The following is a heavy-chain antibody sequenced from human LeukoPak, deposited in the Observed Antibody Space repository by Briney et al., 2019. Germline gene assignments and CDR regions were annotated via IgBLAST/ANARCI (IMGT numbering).Heavy chain of an antibody. CDR3: GVAAAGRPFDY. Sequence: SETLSLTCTVSGGSISSSSYYWGWIRQPPGRGLEWNGRIYYSGSTYSNPSLKSRVTISVDTSKIQFSLKRSSVTAADTAVYSCGVAAAGRPFDYWGQGTLVTVSS. CDR1: GGSISSSSYY. J-gene: IGHJ4*02. V-gene: IGHV4-39*01. D-gene: IGHD6-13*01. CDR2: IYYSGST.